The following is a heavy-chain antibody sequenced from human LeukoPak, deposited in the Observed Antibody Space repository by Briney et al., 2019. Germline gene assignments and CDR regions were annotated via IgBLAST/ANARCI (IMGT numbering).Heavy chain of an antibody. CDR2: INAGNGNT. J-gene: IGHJ4*02. D-gene: IGHD5-12*01. V-gene: IGHV1-3*01. CDR3: AKGPNVDIVATILFDY. Sequence: GASVKVSCTASGYTFTSYAMHWVRQAPGQRLEWMGWINAGNGNTKYSQKFQGRVTITRDTSASTAYMELSSLRSEDTAVYYCAKGPNVDIVATILFDYWGQGTLVTVSS. CDR1: GYTFTSYA.